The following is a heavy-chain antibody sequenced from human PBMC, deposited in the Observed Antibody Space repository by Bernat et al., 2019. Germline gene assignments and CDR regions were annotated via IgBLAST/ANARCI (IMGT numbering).Heavy chain of an antibody. CDR1: GDSVSSNSAA. CDR3: AKYGCTSTSCYDWFDP. V-gene: IGHV6-1*01. CDR2: TYYRSKWYN. D-gene: IGHD2-2*01. J-gene: IGHJ5*02. Sequence: QVQLQQSGPGLVKPSQTLSLTCAISGDSVSSNSAAWNWIRQSPSRGLEWLGRTYYRSKWYNDYAVSVKSRITINPDTSKNQFSLQLNSGAPEDTAVYYCAKYGCTSTSCYDWFDPWGQGTLGTGSS.